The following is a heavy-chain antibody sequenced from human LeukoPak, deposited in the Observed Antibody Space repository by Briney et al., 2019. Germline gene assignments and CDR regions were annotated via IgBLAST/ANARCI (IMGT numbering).Heavy chain of an antibody. Sequence: GGSLRLSCAASGFTFSSYAMHLVRQAPGKGLEYVSAFSSNGGSTYYANSVKGRFTISRDNSKNTLYLQMGSLRAEDMAVYYCARVCSGYEDYWGQGTLVTVSS. CDR1: GFTFSSYA. D-gene: IGHD5-12*01. V-gene: IGHV3-64*01. CDR2: FSSNGGST. CDR3: ARVCSGYEDY. J-gene: IGHJ4*02.